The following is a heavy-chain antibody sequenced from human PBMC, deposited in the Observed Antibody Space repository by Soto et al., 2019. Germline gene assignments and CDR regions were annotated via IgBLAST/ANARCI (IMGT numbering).Heavy chain of an antibody. J-gene: IGHJ5*02. Sequence: QVQLQESGPGLVKPSQTLSLTCTVSGGSISSGGYYWSWIRQHPGKGLEWIGYIYYSGSTYYNPSRKIRVTRSVDTSKNQFSRKLSSVSAADTAVYYCAGDTTMVRGVIVPWGQGTLVAVSS. V-gene: IGHV4-31*03. CDR3: AGDTTMVRGVIVP. CDR1: GGSISSGGYY. CDR2: IYYSGST. D-gene: IGHD3-10*01.